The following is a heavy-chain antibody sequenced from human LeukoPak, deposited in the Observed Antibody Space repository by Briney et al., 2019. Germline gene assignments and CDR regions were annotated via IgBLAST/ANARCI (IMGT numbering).Heavy chain of an antibody. Sequence: ASVKVSCKASGYTFTSYDINWVRQAAGQGLEWMGWMNPNSGNAGYAQKFQDRVTMTRNTSISTAYMELSSLRSEDTAVYYCARGAWYSGAYTTLYYFDYWGQGTLVTVSS. D-gene: IGHD6-19*01. J-gene: IGHJ4*02. CDR2: MNPNSGNA. CDR1: GYTFTSYD. CDR3: ARGAWYSGAYTTLYYFDY. V-gene: IGHV1-8*01.